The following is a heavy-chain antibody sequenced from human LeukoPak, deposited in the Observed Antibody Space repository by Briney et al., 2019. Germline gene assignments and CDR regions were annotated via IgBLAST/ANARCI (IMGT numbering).Heavy chain of an antibody. D-gene: IGHD1-26*01. CDR3: AKDSGSYYSRFDP. CDR1: GFTFDDYA. V-gene: IGHV3-9*01. CDR2: ISWNSGSI. J-gene: IGHJ5*02. Sequence: GGSLRLSCAASGFTFDDYAMHWVRQAPGKGLEWVSGISWNSGSIGYADSVKGRFTISRDNAKNSLYLQMNSLRAEDTALYYCAKDSGSYYSRFDPWGQGTLVTVSS.